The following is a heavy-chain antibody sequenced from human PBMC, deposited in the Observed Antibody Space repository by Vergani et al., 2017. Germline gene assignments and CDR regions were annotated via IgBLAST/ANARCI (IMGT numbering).Heavy chain of an antibody. J-gene: IGHJ4*02. CDR1: GGSISSYY. V-gene: IGHV4-59*01. CDR3: ARYSGYDNFDY. Sequence: QVQLQESGPGLVKPSETLSLTCIVSGGSISSYYWSWIRQPPGKGLEWFGYISYSGSTKYNPSLKSRVTILADTSKNQFSLKLTSVTAADTAVYYCARYSGYDNFDYWGQGTLVTVSS. D-gene: IGHD5-12*01. CDR2: ISYSGST.